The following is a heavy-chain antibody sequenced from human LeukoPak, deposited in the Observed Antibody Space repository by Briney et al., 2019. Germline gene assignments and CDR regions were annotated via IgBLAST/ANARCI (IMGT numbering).Heavy chain of an antibody. D-gene: IGHD4-17*01. CDR1: GVSISAYY. CDR2: IYPGESIYASENT. CDR3: ARDPTTVTTIFDS. V-gene: IGHV4-4*07. Sequence: SETLSLTCSVSGVSISAYYWSWIRQPAGKGLEWIGRIYPGESIYASENTNYNPSLKSRVSMPGDTSKNQVSLELRSVTAADTAVYYCARDPTTVTTIFDSWGQGTLVTVSS. J-gene: IGHJ4*02.